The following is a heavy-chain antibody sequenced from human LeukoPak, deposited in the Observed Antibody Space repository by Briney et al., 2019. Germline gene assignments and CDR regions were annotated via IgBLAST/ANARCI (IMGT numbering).Heavy chain of an antibody. CDR2: IHYSGNT. CDR3: ARVRGCSSTSCYYYYGMDV. V-gene: IGHV4-39*07. Sequence: SETLSLTCTVSGGSVSSSTYYWGWIRQPPGKGLEWIGSIHYSGNTFFNPSLKSRVTISVDTSKNQFSLKVRSVTAADTAVYYCARVRGCSSTSCYYYYGMDVWGQGTTVTVSS. J-gene: IGHJ6*02. CDR1: GGSVSSSTYY. D-gene: IGHD2-2*01.